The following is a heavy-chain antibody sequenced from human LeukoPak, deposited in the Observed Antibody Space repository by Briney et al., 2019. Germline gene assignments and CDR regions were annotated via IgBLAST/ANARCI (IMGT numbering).Heavy chain of an antibody. D-gene: IGHD2-8*01. CDR1: AYTFTGYY. CDR2: IDPNNGDT. J-gene: IGHJ3*02. CDR3: ARRSRNGLDAFDI. V-gene: IGHV1-2*02. Sequence: ASVKVSCKASAYTFTGYYLRWVRQAPGQGPEWVGWIDPNNGDTEYAQEFQGRVTMTRVRSISTAYMELSRLTSDDTAVYYCARRSRNGLDAFDIWGQGTMVTVSS.